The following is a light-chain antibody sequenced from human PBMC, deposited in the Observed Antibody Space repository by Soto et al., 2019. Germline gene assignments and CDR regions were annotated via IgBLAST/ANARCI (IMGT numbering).Light chain of an antibody. CDR3: QQYNSHWT. V-gene: IGKV1-16*01. Sequence: DIQMSQSPSSLSASVLDSVTITCRASQGINNYVAWYQQKPGKVPKLLIYAASTLQSGVPSRFSGIGSGTEFTLTISSLQPDDFATYYCQQYNSHWTFGQGTKVDIK. CDR1: QGINNY. CDR2: AAS. J-gene: IGKJ1*01.